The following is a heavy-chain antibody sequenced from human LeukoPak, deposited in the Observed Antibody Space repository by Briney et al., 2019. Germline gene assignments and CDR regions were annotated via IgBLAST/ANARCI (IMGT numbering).Heavy chain of an antibody. CDR2: IWYDGSDK. CDR1: GFTFSSYG. Sequence: AGSLTLSRAASGFTFSSYGMHWVRQAPGKGLEWVAVIWYDGSDKYYADSVKGRFTISRENSKNTLYLQMNSLRAEDTAVYYCAREITVTSTTYFDYWGQGSLVSVSS. J-gene: IGHJ4*01. V-gene: IGHV3-33*01. CDR3: AREITVTSTTYFDY. D-gene: IGHD4-17*01.